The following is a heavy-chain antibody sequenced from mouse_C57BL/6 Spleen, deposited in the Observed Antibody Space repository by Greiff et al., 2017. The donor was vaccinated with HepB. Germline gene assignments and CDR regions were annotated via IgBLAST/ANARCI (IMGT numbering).Heavy chain of an antibody. Sequence: QVQLQQSGPELVKPGASVKISCKASGYAFSSSWMNWVKQRPGKGLEWIGRIYPGDGDTNYNGKFKGKATLTADKSSSTAYMQLSSLTSEDSAVYFCARYSNGFMDYWGQGTSVTVSS. V-gene: IGHV1-82*01. J-gene: IGHJ4*01. CDR1: GYAFSSSW. CDR2: IYPGDGDT. CDR3: ARYSNGFMDY. D-gene: IGHD2-5*01.